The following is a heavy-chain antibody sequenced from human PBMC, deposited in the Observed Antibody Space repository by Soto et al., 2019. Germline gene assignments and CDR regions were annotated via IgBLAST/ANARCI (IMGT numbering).Heavy chain of an antibody. CDR1: GFPFSSLA. CDR3: ASLGMAYYFDY. D-gene: IGHD2-8*01. V-gene: IGHV3-23*01. J-gene: IGHJ4*02. CDR2: ISGSGGST. Sequence: SLSLSYAGSGFPFSSLAMSWVLQAPGKGLDWVSAISGSGGSTYSADSVKGRFTISRDNSKNTLYLQMNSLRAEDTAVYYCASLGMAYYFDYWGQGPLVTVSS.